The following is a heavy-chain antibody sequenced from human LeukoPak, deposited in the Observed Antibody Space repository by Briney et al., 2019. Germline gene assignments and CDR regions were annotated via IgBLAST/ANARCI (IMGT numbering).Heavy chain of an antibody. CDR1: GFTFSSYA. J-gene: IGHJ4*02. V-gene: IGHV3-23*01. D-gene: IGHD2-2*02. CDR2: ISGSGGST. CDR3: ATEVCSSTSCYTFDY. Sequence: GGSLRLSCAASGFTFSSYAMSWVRQAPGKGLEWVSAISGSGGSTYYADSVKGRFTISRDNSKNTLYLQMNSLRAEDTAVYYCATEVCSSTSCYTFDYWGQGTLVTVSS.